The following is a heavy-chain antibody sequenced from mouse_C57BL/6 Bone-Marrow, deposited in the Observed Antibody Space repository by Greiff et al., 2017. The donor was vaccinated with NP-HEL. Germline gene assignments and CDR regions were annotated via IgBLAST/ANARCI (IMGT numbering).Heavy chain of an antibody. CDR1: GYAFTNYL. CDR3: ARHLGSSHYFDY. V-gene: IGHV1-54*01. D-gene: IGHD1-1*01. Sequence: QVQLQQSGAELVRPGTSVKVSCKASGYAFTNYLIEWVKQRPGQGLEWIGVINPGSGGTNYNEKFKGKATLTADKSSSTAYMQLSSLTSEDSAVYFCARHLGSSHYFDYWGQGTTLTVSS. J-gene: IGHJ2*01. CDR2: INPGSGGT.